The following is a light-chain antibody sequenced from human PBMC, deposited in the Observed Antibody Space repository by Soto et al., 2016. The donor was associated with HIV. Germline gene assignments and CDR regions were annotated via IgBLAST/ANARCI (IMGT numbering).Light chain of an antibody. CDR2: KDS. CDR1: DIGSKS. Sequence: SYELPQPPSVSVAPGKTARITCGGNDIGSKSVHWYQQKPGQAPILVIYKDSERPSGIPERFSGSSSGTTVTLTISGVQAEDEADYYCQSADSSGTYRNWVFGGGTKLTVL. J-gene: IGLJ3*02. V-gene: IGLV3-25*03. CDR3: QSADSSGTYRNWV.